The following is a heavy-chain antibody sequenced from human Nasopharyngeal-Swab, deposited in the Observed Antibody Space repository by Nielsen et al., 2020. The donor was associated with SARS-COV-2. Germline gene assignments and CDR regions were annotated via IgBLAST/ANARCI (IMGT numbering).Heavy chain of an antibody. CDR2: ISYDGSNK. V-gene: IGHV3-30*04. CDR3: ARDYIVAHYYYGMDV. Sequence: SLKISCAASGFTFSSYAMHWVRQAPGKGLEWVAVISYDGSNKYYADSVKGRFTISRDNAKNSLYLQMNSLRAEDTAVYYCARDYIVAHYYYGMDVWGQGTTVTVSS. CDR1: GFTFSSYA. J-gene: IGHJ6*02. D-gene: IGHD3-16*02.